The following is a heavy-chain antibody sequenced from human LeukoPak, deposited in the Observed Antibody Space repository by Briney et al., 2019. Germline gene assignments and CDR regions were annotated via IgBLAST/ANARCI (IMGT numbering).Heavy chain of an antibody. CDR1: GGSISSYY. CDR2: IYYSGST. J-gene: IGHJ4*02. V-gene: IGHV4-39*01. D-gene: IGHD6-19*01. CDR3: ARLGPVSGWHFDY. Sequence: SETLSLTCTVSGGSISSYYWGWIRQPPGKGLEWIGSIYYSGSTYYNPSLKSRVTISVDTSKNQFSLKLSSVTAADTAVYYCARLGPVSGWHFDYWGQGTLVTVSS.